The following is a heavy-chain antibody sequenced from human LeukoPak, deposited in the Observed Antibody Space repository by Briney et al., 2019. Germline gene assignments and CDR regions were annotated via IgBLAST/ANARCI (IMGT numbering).Heavy chain of an antibody. CDR1: GFTFSNYG. J-gene: IGHJ4*02. CDR3: ASGVKYVDY. CDR2: ISSRSSYI. Sequence: GGSLRLSCAASGFTFSNYGMHWVRQAPGKGLEWVSSISSRSSYIFYADSVKGRFTISRDNAKKSLYLEMNRLRAEDTAVYYCASGVKYVDYWGQGTLVTVSS. V-gene: IGHV3-21*01. D-gene: IGHD3-3*01.